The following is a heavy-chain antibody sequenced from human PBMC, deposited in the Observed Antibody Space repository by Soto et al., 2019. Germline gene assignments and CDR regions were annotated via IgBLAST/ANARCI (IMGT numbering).Heavy chain of an antibody. CDR2: ISSSSSYI. J-gene: IGHJ6*03. D-gene: IGHD3-10*01. V-gene: IGHV3-21*01. CDR3: ARDQQVGEVTKGSGSYYQKNYYYYMDV. CDR1: GFTFSSYS. Sequence: GGSLRLSCAASGFTFSSYSMNWVRQAPGKGLEWVSSISSSSSYIYYADSVKGRFTISRDNAKNSLYLQMNSLRAEDTAVYYCARDQQVGEVTKGSGSYYQKNYYYYMDVWGKGTTVTVSS.